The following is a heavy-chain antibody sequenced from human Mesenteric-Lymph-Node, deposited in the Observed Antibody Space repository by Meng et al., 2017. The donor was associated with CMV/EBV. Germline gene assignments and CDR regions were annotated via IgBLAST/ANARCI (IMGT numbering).Heavy chain of an antibody. CDR3: ARDSGYSPDC. CDR2: IYHSGSA. Sequence: TLSLTCTVPGCPISSGGYYWSWIRQHPGKGLEWIGYIYHSGSAYFNPSLKGRLMTSVDTSKNQFSLNLSSVTAADTAIYYCARDSGYSPDCWGQGTLVTVSS. D-gene: IGHD6-25*01. CDR1: GCPISSGGYY. J-gene: IGHJ4*02. V-gene: IGHV4-31*03.